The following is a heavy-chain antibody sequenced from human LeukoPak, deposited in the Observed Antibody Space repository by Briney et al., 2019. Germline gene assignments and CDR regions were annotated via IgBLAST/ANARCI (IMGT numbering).Heavy chain of an antibody. D-gene: IGHD4-17*01. Sequence: GGSLRLSCAASGFTFRSSATSWVRQAPGKGLEWVSVITNSGDTTHYADSVRGRFTISRDNSKSTLYLQMNSLRAEDTAIYYCAKDVYGDYGAFDYWGQGTLVTVSS. CDR3: AKDVYGDYGAFDY. CDR2: ITNSGDTT. J-gene: IGHJ4*02. V-gene: IGHV3-23*01. CDR1: GFTFRSSA.